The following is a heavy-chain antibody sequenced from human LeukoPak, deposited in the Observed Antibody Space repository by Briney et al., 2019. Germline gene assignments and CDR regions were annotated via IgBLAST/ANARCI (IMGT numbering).Heavy chain of an antibody. CDR2: IYYSGST. CDR1: GGSISSYH. D-gene: IGHD3-10*01. V-gene: IGHV4-59*05. Sequence: SSETLSLTCTVSGGSISSYHWSWIRQPPGKGLEWIGSIYYSGSTYYNPSLKSRVTISVDTSKNQFSLKLSSVTAADTAVYYCARLRAYDGSGSLFDYWGQGTLVTVSS. CDR3: ARLRAYDGSGSLFDY. J-gene: IGHJ4*02.